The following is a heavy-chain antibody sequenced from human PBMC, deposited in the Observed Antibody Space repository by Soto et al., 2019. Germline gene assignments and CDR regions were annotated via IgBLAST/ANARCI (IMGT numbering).Heavy chain of an antibody. V-gene: IGHV1-46*01. CDR1: GYTFTSYY. Sequence: ASVKVSCKASGYTFTSYYMHWVRQAPGQGLEWMGIINPSGGSTSYAQKFQGRVTMTRDTSTSTVYMELSSLRSEGTAVYYCARDFSDGYCTNGVCKPYNWFDPWGQGTLVTVSS. CDR2: INPSGGST. D-gene: IGHD2-8*01. J-gene: IGHJ5*02. CDR3: ARDFSDGYCTNGVCKPYNWFDP.